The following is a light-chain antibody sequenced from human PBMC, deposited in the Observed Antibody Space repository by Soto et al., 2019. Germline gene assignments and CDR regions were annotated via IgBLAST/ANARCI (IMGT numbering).Light chain of an antibody. J-gene: IGLJ1*01. CDR3: QSYDSSLSGYV. CDR1: SSNIGAGYD. Sequence: QSVLTQPASVSGSPGQSITISCTGSSSNIGAGYDVHWYQQLPGTAPKLLIYANSNRPSGVPDRFSGSKSGTSAPLAITGLQAEDEADYYCQSYDSSLSGYVFGTGTKVTVL. CDR2: ANS. V-gene: IGLV1-40*01.